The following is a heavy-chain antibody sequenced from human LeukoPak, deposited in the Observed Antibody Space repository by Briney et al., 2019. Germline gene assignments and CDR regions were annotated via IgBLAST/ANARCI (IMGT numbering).Heavy chain of an antibody. CDR1: VGSRCSFY. J-gene: IGHJ5*02. CDR2: IYFSGSI. Sequence: SETLSPTCTVSVGSRCSFYCGSVRPPPGRGVGWGGYIYFSGSINYNPSLKSRVTISVDTSKNQFSLKLSSVTAADTAVYYCARQGRNYYGSGSYYDVRSSNWFDPWGRGTLVTVSS. D-gene: IGHD3-10*01. CDR3: ARQGRNYYGSGSYYDVRSSNWFDP. V-gene: IGHV4-59*08.